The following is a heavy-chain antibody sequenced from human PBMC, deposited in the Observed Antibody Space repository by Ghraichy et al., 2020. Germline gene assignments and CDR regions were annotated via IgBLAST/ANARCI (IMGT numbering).Heavy chain of an antibody. V-gene: IGHV3-48*02. CDR3: ARGSDFFDATPPGPDF. J-gene: IGHJ4*02. D-gene: IGHD2-15*01. CDR1: GFTFSYYS. CDR2: ISSSGSTI. Sequence: GGSLRLSCAASGFTFSYYSMHWVRQAPGKGLEFVSYISSSGSTIYYTDSVKGRFTISRDNAKNSLYLQMNSLRDEDTALYYCARGSDFFDATPPGPDFWGQGTLVTVSS.